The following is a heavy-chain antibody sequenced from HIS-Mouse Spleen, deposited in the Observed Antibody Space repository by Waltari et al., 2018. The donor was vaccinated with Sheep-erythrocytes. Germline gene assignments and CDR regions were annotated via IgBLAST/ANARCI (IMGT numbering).Heavy chain of an antibody. J-gene: IGHJ4*02. CDR1: GGSISSRSYY. V-gene: IGHV4-39*01. Sequence: QLQLQESGPGLVKPSETLSLTCTVSGGSISSRSYYWGWIRQPPGKGLEWIGSIYYSGSTYYTPSLKSRVTISVDTSKNQFSLKLTSVTAAYTAGYYCARHKETAMVHFDYWGQGTLVTVSS. D-gene: IGHD5-18*01. CDR3: ARHKETAMVHFDY. CDR2: IYYSGST.